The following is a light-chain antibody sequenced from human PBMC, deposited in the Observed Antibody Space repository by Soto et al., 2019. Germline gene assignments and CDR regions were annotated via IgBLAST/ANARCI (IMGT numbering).Light chain of an antibody. V-gene: IGKV1-39*01. Sequence: DIQMTQSPSSLSASVGDRVTITCRASQSISSYLNWHQQQPGKAPKLLIYAASSLQSGIPSRFSGSGSGTDFPLTISSLQPEDFATYYCQQSYSTPPWTFGQGTQVEIK. CDR1: QSISSY. CDR2: AAS. CDR3: QQSYSTPPWT. J-gene: IGKJ1*01.